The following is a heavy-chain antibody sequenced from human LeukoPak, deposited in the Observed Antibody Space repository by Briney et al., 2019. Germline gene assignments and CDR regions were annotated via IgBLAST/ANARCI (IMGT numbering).Heavy chain of an antibody. CDR2: ITASGGNT. CDR3: AKGNGYSYGRYYFDY. CDR1: GFTFSSYA. D-gene: IGHD5-18*01. Sequence: GGSLRLSCAASGFTFSSYAMGWVRQAPGKGLERVSAITASGGNTYYADSVKGRFTISRDNSKNTLYLQVNSLRAEDTAVYYCAKGNGYSYGRYYFDYWGQGTLVTVSS. J-gene: IGHJ4*02. V-gene: IGHV3-23*01.